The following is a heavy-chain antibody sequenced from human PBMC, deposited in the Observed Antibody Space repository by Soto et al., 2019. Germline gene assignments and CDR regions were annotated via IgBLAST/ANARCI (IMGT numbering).Heavy chain of an antibody. J-gene: IGHJ6*02. CDR1: GFTFSSYS. CDR2: ISSSSSSI. V-gene: IGHV3-48*02. Sequence: QPGVSLRLSCAASGFTFSSYSMNWVRQAPGKGLEWVSYISSSSSSIYYADSVKGRFTISRDNAKNSLDLQMNSLRDEDTAVYYCSRDRRNYDLYYYCAMDVWGQGTTVTV. D-gene: IGHD1-7*01. CDR3: SRDRRNYDLYYYCAMDV.